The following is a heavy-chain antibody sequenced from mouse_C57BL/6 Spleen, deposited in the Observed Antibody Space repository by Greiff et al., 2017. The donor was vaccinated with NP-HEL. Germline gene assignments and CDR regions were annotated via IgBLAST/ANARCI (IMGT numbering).Heavy chain of an antibody. CDR3: ARDRSNPFAY. Sequence: EVKLVESGGGLVKPGGSLKLSCAASGFTFSSYAMSWVRQTPEKRLEWVATISDGGSYTYYPDNVKGRFTISRDNAKNNLYLQMSHLKSEDTAMYYCARDRSNPFAYWGQGTLVTVSA. D-gene: IGHD2-5*01. V-gene: IGHV5-4*01. CDR2: ISDGGSYT. J-gene: IGHJ3*01. CDR1: GFTFSSYA.